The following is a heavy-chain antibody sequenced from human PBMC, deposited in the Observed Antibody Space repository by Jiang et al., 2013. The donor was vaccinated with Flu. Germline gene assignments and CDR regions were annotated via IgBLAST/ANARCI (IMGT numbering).Heavy chain of an antibody. D-gene: IGHD4-17*01. V-gene: IGHV4-34*01. Sequence: LLKPSETLSLTCAVYGGSFSGYYWSWIRQPPGKGLEWIGEINHSGSTNYNPSLKSRVTISVDTSKNQFSLKLSSVTAADTAVYYCARGGQNDDYGDYQAFDIWGQGTMVTVSS. CDR2: INHSGST. CDR3: ARGGQNDDYGDYQAFDI. J-gene: IGHJ3*02. CDR1: GGSFSGYY.